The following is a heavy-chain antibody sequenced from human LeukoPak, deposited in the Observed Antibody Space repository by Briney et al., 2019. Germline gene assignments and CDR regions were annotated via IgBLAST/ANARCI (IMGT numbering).Heavy chain of an antibody. J-gene: IGHJ4*02. D-gene: IGHD2-8*02. Sequence: GESLKISGKRSGYSFTSYLIGWVRKLPGKGLSGLGITYPGDSDTSYSPSFQGQVPISADKSISPAYLQWSSLKPSNRAIYYGASLSCTDDCWGEGALVTASS. V-gene: IGHV5-51*01. CDR3: ASLSCTDDC. CDR1: GYSFTSYL. CDR2: TYPGDSDT.